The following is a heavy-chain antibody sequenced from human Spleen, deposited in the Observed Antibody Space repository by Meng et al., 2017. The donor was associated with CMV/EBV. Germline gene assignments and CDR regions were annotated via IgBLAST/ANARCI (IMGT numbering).Heavy chain of an antibody. CDR3: ARAQTMPGVFDI. CDR2: ISSSGTSR. V-gene: IGHV3-11*04. Sequence: GGSLRLSCAVSGFNFRDHYMSWIRQAPEKGLEWVSSISSSGTSRSYADSLKGRFTISRDNAKNSLYLQMNSLRAEDTAVYYCARAQTMPGVFDIWGQGTMVTVSS. CDR1: GFNFRDHY. D-gene: IGHD2-2*01. J-gene: IGHJ3*02.